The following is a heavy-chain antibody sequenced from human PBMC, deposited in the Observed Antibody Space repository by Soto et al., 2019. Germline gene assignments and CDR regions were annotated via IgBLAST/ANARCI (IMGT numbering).Heavy chain of an antibody. D-gene: IGHD3-3*01. CDR1: GGSISSGGYY. CDR2: IYYSGST. V-gene: IGHV4-31*03. CDR3: ARDGSDFWSGSSPYYMDV. Sequence: SETLSLTCTVSGGSISSGGYYWSWIRQHPGKGLEWIGYIYYSGSTYYNPSLKSRVTISVGTSKNQFSLKLSSVTAADTAVYYCARDGSDFWSGSSPYYMDVWGKGTTVTVSS. J-gene: IGHJ6*03.